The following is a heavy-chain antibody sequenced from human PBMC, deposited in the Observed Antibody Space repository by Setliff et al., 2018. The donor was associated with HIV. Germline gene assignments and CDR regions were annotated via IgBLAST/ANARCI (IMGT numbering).Heavy chain of an antibody. D-gene: IGHD6-13*01. CDR1: RFTSSYYN. V-gene: IGHV3-21*01. Sequence: PGGSLRLSCAASRFTSSYYNMYWLRQAPGEGLEWVSSISGNSDHIYYADSVKGRFTISRDNAKNSLYLQMNSLRAEDTALYYCARGYSTNWLAAFDIWGQGTMVTVSS. J-gene: IGHJ3*02. CDR3: ARGYSTNWLAAFDI. CDR2: ISGNSDHI.